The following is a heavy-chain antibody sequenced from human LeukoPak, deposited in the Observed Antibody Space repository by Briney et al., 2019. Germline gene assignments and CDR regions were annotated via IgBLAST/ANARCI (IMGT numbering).Heavy chain of an antibody. CDR2: ISAYNGNT. J-gene: IGHJ5*02. V-gene: IGHV1-18*01. CDR1: GYTFTSYG. D-gene: IGHD6-13*01. Sequence: ASVKVSCKASGYTFTSYGISWVRQAPGQGLEWMGWISAYNGNTNYTQKLQGRVTMTTDTSTSTAYMELRSLRSDDTPVYYCARDPRSSSWGIINWFDPWGQGTLVTVSS. CDR3: ARDPRSSSWGIINWFDP.